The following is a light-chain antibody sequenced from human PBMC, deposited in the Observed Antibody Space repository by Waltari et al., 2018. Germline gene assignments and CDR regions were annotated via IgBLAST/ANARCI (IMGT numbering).Light chain of an antibody. CDR2: DAS. Sequence: EIVMTQSPGTLSVSPGERATLSCRASQSVSSNLAWYQQKPGQAPRLLIHDASTRATGVPARFSGSGSGTEFTLTISSLQSEDFAVYYCQQYNDWPPGYTFGQWTKLEI. CDR3: QQYNDWPPGYT. CDR1: QSVSSN. J-gene: IGKJ2*01. V-gene: IGKV3-15*01.